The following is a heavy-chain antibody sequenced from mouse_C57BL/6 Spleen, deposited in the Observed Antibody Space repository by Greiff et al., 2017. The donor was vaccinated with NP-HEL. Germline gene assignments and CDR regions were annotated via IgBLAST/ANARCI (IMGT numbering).Heavy chain of an antibody. V-gene: IGHV5-4*01. CDR1: GFTFSSYA. Sequence: EVQVVESGGGLVKPGGSLKLSCAASGFTFSSYAMSWVRQTPEKRLEWVATISDGGSYTYYPDNVKGRFTISRDNAKNNLYLQMSHLKSEDTAMYYCARAFITTVVGYFDYWGQGTTLTVSS. CDR3: ARAFITTVVGYFDY. D-gene: IGHD1-1*01. J-gene: IGHJ2*01. CDR2: ISDGGSYT.